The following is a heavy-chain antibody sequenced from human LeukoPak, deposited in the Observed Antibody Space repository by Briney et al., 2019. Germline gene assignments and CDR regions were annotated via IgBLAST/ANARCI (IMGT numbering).Heavy chain of an antibody. CDR2: IYSGGST. V-gene: IGHV3-66*01. J-gene: IGHJ5*02. CDR1: GFTVSSNY. D-gene: IGHD6-19*01. Sequence: GGSLRLSCAASGFTVSSNYMSWARQAPGKGLEWVSVIYSGGSTYYADSVKGRFTISRDNSKNTLYLQMNSLRAEDTAVYYCARDRAVAGTRWFDPWGQGTLVTVSS. CDR3: ARDRAVAGTRWFDP.